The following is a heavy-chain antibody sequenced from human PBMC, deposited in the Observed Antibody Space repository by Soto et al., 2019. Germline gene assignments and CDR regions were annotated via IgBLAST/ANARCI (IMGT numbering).Heavy chain of an antibody. J-gene: IGHJ5*02. Sequence: SETLSLTCTVSGGSISSYYWSWIRQPPGKGLEWIGYIYYSGSTNYNPSLKSRVTIPVDTSKNQFSLKLSSVTAADTAVYYCASSSYYDILTGNNWFDPWGQGTLVTVSS. CDR1: GGSISSYY. CDR2: IYYSGST. CDR3: ASSSYYDILTGNNWFDP. V-gene: IGHV4-59*01. D-gene: IGHD3-9*01.